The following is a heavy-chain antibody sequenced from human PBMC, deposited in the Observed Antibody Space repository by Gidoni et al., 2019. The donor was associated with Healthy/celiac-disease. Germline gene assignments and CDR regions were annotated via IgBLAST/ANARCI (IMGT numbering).Heavy chain of an antibody. Sequence: QVQLVQSGAEVKKPGSSVKVSCKASGGTFSSYAISWVRQAPGQGLEWMGRILPILGIANYAQKFQGRVTITADKSTSTAYMELSSLRSEDTAVYYCARGGVDTAMVKARYGMDVWGQGTTVTVSS. D-gene: IGHD5-18*01. J-gene: IGHJ6*02. CDR3: ARGGVDTAMVKARYGMDV. V-gene: IGHV1-69*04. CDR1: GGTFSSYA. CDR2: ILPILGIA.